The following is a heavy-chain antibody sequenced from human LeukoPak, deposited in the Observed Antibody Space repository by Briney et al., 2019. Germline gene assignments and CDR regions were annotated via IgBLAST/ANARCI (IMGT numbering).Heavy chain of an antibody. Sequence: SETLSLTCAVYGGSFSGYYWSWIRQPPGKGLEWVGEINHSGSTNYNPSLKSLVTISVDTSKNQFSLKLSSVTAADTAAYYCARGDELLPFDISGQGTMVTVSS. D-gene: IGHD1-26*01. CDR3: ARGDELLPFDI. V-gene: IGHV4-34*01. CDR2: INHSGST. CDR1: GGSFSGYY. J-gene: IGHJ3*02.